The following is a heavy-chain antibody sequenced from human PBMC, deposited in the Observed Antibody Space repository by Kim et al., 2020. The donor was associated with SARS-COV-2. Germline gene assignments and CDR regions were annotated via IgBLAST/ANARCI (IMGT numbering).Heavy chain of an antibody. D-gene: IGHD6-6*01. Sequence: GGSLRLSCAASGFTFSSYAMHWVRQAPGKGLEWVAVISYDGSNKYYADSVKGRFTISRDNSKNTLYLQMNSLRAEDTAVYYCARDSLYVFWQLGDYGMDVWGQGTTVTVSS. J-gene: IGHJ6*02. CDR3: ARDSLYVFWQLGDYGMDV. CDR2: ISYDGSNK. CDR1: GFTFSSYA. V-gene: IGHV3-30*04.